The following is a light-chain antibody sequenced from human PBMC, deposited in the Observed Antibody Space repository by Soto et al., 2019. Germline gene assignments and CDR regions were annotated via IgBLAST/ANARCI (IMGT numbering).Light chain of an antibody. J-gene: IGKJ1*01. CDR1: QDIRKD. V-gene: IGKV1-6*01. CDR3: LQDASYPRT. Sequence: AIQMTQSPSSLAASVGDRVTITCRASQDIRKDLSWYQQKPGKAPKVLIYAASILESGIPSRVSGSGSGTDFTLTITSLQPEDFATYYCLQDASYPRTFSQGTKVEIK. CDR2: AAS.